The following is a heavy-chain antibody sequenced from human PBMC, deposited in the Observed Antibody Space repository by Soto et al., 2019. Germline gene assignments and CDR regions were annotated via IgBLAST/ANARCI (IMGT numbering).Heavy chain of an antibody. Sequence: GESLKSSGKGSGYSFTSYWIGWVRQMPGKGLEWMGIIYPGDSDTRYSPSFQGQVTISADKSISTAYLQWSSLKASDTAMYYCARRSEYDSSGYYPPLYDYWGQGTLVTVSS. V-gene: IGHV5-51*01. CDR1: GYSFTSYW. D-gene: IGHD3-22*01. CDR3: ARRSEYDSSGYYPPLYDY. CDR2: IYPGDSDT. J-gene: IGHJ4*02.